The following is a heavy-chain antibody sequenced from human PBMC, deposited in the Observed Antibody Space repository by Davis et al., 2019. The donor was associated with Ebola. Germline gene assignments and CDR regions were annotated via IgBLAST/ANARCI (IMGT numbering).Heavy chain of an antibody. Sequence: AGSLRLSCAASGFTVSSNYMSCVRQAPGKGLEWVSVIYSGGSTYYADSVKGRFTIPRDNSKNTLYLQMNSLRAEDTAVYYCAKVGGYDNFDYWGQGTLVTVSS. D-gene: IGHD3-3*01. CDR3: AKVGGYDNFDY. CDR2: IYSGGST. J-gene: IGHJ4*02. V-gene: IGHV3-53*01. CDR1: GFTVSSNY.